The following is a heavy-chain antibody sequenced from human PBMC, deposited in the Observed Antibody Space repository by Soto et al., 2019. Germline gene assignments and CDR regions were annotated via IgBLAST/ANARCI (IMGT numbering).Heavy chain of an antibody. D-gene: IGHD1-26*01. CDR3: TRGVSGSYCDLGLYWYFEL. CDR2: IRSKAYGGTT. J-gene: IGHJ2*01. Sequence: GGSLRLSCTASGFTFGDYAMSWVRQAPGKGLEWVGFIRSKAYGGTTEYAASVKGRFTISRDDSKSIGYLQMNSVKTEKTAVYYCTRGVSGSYCDLGLYWYFELWGRGTLVNISS. CDR1: GFTFGDYA. V-gene: IGHV3-49*04.